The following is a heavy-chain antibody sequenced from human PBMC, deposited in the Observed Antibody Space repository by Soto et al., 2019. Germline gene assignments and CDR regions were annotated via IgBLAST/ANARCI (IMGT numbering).Heavy chain of an antibody. CDR2: IYYSGST. D-gene: IGHD2-21*01. CDR1: GDSISSYY. CDR3: TTGGDARKTGF. J-gene: IGHJ4*02. Sequence: SETLSLTCTVSGDSISSYYWSWIRQPPGKGLEWIGYIYYSGSTNYNPSLKSRVTISIDTSMNPLSLQLTSVTAADTAIYYGTTGGDARKTGFWGQGTLVTVAS. V-gene: IGHV4-59*08.